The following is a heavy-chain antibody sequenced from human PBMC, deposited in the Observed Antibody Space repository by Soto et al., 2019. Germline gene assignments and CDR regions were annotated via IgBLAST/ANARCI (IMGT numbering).Heavy chain of an antibody. Sequence: EVQLVESGGGLVQPGRSLRLSCAASGFTFDDYAMHWVRQAPGKGLEWVSGISWNSGSIGYADSVKGRFTISRDNAKNSLYLQMNSLRAEDTALYYCAKDSSHDYGANDAFDIWGQGTMVTVSS. D-gene: IGHD4-17*01. CDR3: AKDSSHDYGANDAFDI. CDR1: GFTFDDYA. V-gene: IGHV3-9*01. J-gene: IGHJ3*02. CDR2: ISWNSGSI.